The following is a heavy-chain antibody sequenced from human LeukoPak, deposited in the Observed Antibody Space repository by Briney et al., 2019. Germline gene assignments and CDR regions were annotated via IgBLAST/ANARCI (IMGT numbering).Heavy chain of an antibody. CDR2: ISSSSSYI. CDR1: GFTFSSYS. V-gene: IGHV3-21*01. J-gene: IGHJ4*02. D-gene: IGHD1-26*01. CDR3: ARDQGIVGAMYYFDY. Sequence: PGGSLRLSCAASGFTFSSYSMNCVRQAPGKGLEWVSSISSSSSYIYYADSVKGRFTISRDNAKNSLYLQMNSLRAEDTAVYYCARDQGIVGAMYYFDYWGQGTLVTVSS.